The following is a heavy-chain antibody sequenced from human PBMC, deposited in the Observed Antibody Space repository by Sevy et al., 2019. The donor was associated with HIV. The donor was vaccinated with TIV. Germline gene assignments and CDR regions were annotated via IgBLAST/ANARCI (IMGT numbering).Heavy chain of an antibody. D-gene: IGHD1-1*01. CDR1: GYSFTTYW. J-gene: IGHJ3*02. Sequence: GESLKISCKGSGYSFTTYWIGWVRQMPGKGLEWMGIIYPGDSDTRYSPSFQGQVTISADKSINTAYLQWSSLKASDTAMYYCATPVDNYSGAFDIWGQGTMVTVSS. CDR2: IYPGDSDT. V-gene: IGHV5-51*01. CDR3: ATPVDNYSGAFDI.